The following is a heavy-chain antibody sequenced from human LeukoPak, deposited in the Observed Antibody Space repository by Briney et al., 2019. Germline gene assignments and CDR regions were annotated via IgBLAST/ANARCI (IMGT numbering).Heavy chain of an antibody. Sequence: ASVKVSCKASGYTFTGYYMHWVRQAPGQGLEWMGWINPNSGGTNYARKFQGRVTMTRDTSISTAYMELSRLRSDDTAVYYCARAGLYYDSSGYYSGWFDPWGQGTLVTVSS. CDR3: ARAGLYYDSSGYYSGWFDP. CDR1: GYTFTGYY. J-gene: IGHJ5*02. V-gene: IGHV1-2*02. CDR2: INPNSGGT. D-gene: IGHD3-22*01.